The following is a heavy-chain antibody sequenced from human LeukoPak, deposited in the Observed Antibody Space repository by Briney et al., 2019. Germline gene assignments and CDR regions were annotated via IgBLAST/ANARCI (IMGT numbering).Heavy chain of an antibody. CDR2: LYTSGET. D-gene: IGHD6-19*01. J-gene: IGHJ6*03. Sequence: RPSETLSLTCSVSGDSISGYYWSWLRQAAGEGLEWIGRLYTSGETNYNPSLKSRIAMSFDTSRNQFSLRLTSVTAADTAVYFCARGGIAVPGYYYFYYMDVWGKGTTVTVSS. CDR3: ARGGIAVPGYYYFYYMDV. CDR1: GDSISGYY. V-gene: IGHV4-4*07.